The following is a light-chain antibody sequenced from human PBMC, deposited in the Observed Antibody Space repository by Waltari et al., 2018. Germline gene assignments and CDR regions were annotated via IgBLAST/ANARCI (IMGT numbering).Light chain of an antibody. V-gene: IGKV1-39*01. J-gene: IGKJ2*01. CDR1: QTIRNY. CDR2: GAS. Sequence: DIQMTQSPSSLSASVGDRVTITCRASQTIRNYLNWYHHKPGKAPNLLIYGASILQSGVPSRFSGSGPGTDFTLTISSVQPEDSGTYYCQRSFTTPFMYNFGQGTKLEIK. CDR3: QRSFTTPFMYN.